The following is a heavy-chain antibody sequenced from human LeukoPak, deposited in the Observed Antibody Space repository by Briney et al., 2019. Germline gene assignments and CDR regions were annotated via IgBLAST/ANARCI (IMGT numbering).Heavy chain of an antibody. CDR2: ISGSGGST. D-gene: IGHD2-15*01. CDR3: AKDPEWRVVVAATYNWFDP. J-gene: IGHJ5*02. Sequence: PGGSLRLSCAASGFTFSSYAMSWVRQAPGKGLEWVSAISGSGGSTYYADSVKGRFTISRDNSKNTLYLQMNSLRAEDTAVYYCAKDPEWRVVVAATYNWFDPWGQGTLVTVSS. CDR1: GFTFSSYA. V-gene: IGHV3-23*01.